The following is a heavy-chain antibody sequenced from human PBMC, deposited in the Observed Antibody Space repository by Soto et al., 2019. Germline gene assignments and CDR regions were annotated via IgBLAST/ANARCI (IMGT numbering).Heavy chain of an antibody. D-gene: IGHD6-13*01. Sequence: QVPLVQSGAEEKKPGASVKVSCKASGYTLTSYAMHWVRQAPGQRIEWMGWINAGNGNTKYSQKFQGRVTLTRDTSASTAYMELSSLRSEDTAVYYGARVRRGSWYHYYYCMDVWCQGTTVTFAS. CDR3: ARVRRGSWYHYYYCMDV. CDR1: GYTLTSYA. J-gene: IGHJ6*02. CDR2: INAGNGNT. V-gene: IGHV1-3*05.